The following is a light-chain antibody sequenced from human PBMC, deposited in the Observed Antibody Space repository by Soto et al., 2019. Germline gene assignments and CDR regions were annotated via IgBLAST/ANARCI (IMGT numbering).Light chain of an antibody. Sequence: IRMPQSSFSLSASVADRVIIPFRASHSSSNHLKWHQQKPGKAPKLLIFAASSLQSGVPSRFSGSGSGTDFTLTISSLQPEDFTTYYCQQCDSTPLTFGQGTKVDIK. CDR3: QQCDSTPLT. J-gene: IGKJ4*01. CDR2: AAS. V-gene: IGKV1-39*01. CDR1: HSSSNH.